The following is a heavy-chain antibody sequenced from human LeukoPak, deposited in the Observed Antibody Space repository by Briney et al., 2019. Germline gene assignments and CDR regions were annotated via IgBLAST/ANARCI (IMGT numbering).Heavy chain of an antibody. D-gene: IGHD1-14*01. V-gene: IGHV4-34*01. CDR3: ARDPHRPPYYMDV. CDR1: GGSFSGYY. J-gene: IGHJ6*03. Sequence: SETLSLTCAVYGGSFSGYYWSWIRQPPGKGLEWIGEINHSGGTNYNPSLKSRVTISVDTSKNQFSLKLSSVTAADTAVYYCARDPHRPPYYMDVWGKGTTVTVSS. CDR2: INHSGGT.